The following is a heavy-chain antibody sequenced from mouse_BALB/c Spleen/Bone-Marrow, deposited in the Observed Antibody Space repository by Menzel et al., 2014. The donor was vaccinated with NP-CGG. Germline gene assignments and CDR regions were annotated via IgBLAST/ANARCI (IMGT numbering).Heavy chain of an antibody. CDR2: INPYNGGT. V-gene: IGHV1-18*01. CDR1: GYSFTGYT. CDR3: ARWGSYAMDY. J-gene: IGHJ4*01. Sequence: VQLKQSGPELVKPGASMKISCKASGYSFTGYTMNWVKQSHGENLEWIGLINPYNGGTSYNQKFKGKATLTVDKSSSTAYMELLSLTSEDSAVYYCARWGSYAMDYWGQGTSVTVSS.